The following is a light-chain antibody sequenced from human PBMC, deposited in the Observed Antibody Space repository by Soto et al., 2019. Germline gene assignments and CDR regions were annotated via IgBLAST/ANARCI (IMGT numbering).Light chain of an antibody. Sequence: AIQVTQSPSSLSASVGDRVTITCRASQDISGALAWYQQKPGKPPRLLIYDVSTLESGVPSRFSGSRSGTEFTLTISSLQSEDFGTYLCQQFNSYPITFGHGTRLEIK. V-gene: IGKV1-13*02. CDR1: QDISGA. CDR2: DVS. J-gene: IGKJ5*01. CDR3: QQFNSYPIT.